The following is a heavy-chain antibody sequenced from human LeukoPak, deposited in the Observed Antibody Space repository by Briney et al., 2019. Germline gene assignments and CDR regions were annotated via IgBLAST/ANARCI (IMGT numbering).Heavy chain of an antibody. CDR2: IYSSGST. D-gene: IGHD3-3*01. CDR1: GGSISSGSYY. Sequence: SETLSLTCTVSGGSISSGSYYWSWIRQPAGKGLEWIGRIYSSGSTNYNPSLKSRVTISLDTSKNQFSLKLSSVTAADTAVYYCARDRDFWSGYRAEFDYWGQGTLVTVSS. V-gene: IGHV4-61*02. J-gene: IGHJ4*02. CDR3: ARDRDFWSGYRAEFDY.